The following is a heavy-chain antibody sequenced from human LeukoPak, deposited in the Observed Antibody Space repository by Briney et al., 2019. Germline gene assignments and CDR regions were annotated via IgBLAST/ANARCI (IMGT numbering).Heavy chain of an antibody. CDR2: ISDGGGVA. V-gene: IGHV3-23*01. D-gene: IGHD3-10*01. CDR1: GFTFSSNG. CDR3: AKDLRGSGNYGYFDY. J-gene: IGHJ4*02. Sequence: GGSLRLSCAASGFTFSSNGMNWVRQAPGKGLEWVSSISDGGGVAYYADSVKGRFIISRDNSKDTLYLQMDSLRAEDTALYYCAKDLRGSGNYGYFDYWGQGILVTVSS.